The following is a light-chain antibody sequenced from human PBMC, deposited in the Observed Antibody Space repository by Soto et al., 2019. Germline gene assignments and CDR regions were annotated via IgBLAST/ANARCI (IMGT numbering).Light chain of an antibody. CDR3: QHYNNCPRT. V-gene: IGKV3-15*01. J-gene: IGKJ1*01. Sequence: EVAMTQSPAPLSVSPGERSTLSCRAIQGVCSALAWYQQKPGQAPRLLIYGTSTMATGIPARFSGSGSGTEFTLTISCLQSEDFAVYYCQHYNNCPRTFGQGTKVEIK. CDR1: QGVCSA. CDR2: GTS.